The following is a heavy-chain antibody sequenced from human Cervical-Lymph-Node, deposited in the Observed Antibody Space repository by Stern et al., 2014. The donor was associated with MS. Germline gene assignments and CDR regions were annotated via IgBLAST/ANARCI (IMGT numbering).Heavy chain of an antibody. J-gene: IGHJ4*02. CDR2: ISSTGTTI. CDR3: ARVGSSGWHYFDY. Sequence: VHLVESGGGLVKPRGSLRLSCAASGFAFSDYYMTWIRQAPGKGLEWVSYISSTGTTIYYADSVKGRFTISRDNAENTVSLQMNSLRAEDTAVYYCARVGSSGWHYFDYWGQGTLVTVSS. V-gene: IGHV3-11*01. CDR1: GFAFSDYY. D-gene: IGHD6-19*01.